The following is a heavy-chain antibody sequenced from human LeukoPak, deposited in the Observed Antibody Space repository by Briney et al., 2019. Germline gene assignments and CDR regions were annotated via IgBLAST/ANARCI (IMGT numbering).Heavy chain of an antibody. CDR3: AAYDCSRTTCYTSRFDP. J-gene: IGHJ5*02. Sequence: SETLSLTCAVYGGSFSGYYWSWIRQPPGKGLEWIGYIYNRGSTYHNPSLKSRVTISLDTSKNQFSLKLSSVTAADTAVYYCAAYDCSRTTCYTSRFDPWGQGTLVTVSS. CDR1: GGSFSGYY. D-gene: IGHD2-2*02. V-gene: IGHV4-34*01. CDR2: IYNRGST.